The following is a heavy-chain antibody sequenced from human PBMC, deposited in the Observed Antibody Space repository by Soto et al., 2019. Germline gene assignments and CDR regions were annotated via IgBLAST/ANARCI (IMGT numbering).Heavy chain of an antibody. CDR3: ARQDIVLVPADLGGYYHGMDV. Sequence: GGSLKISCKGSGYSFTSYWISWVRQMPGKGVEWMGRIDPSDSYTNYSPSFQGHVTISADKSISTAYLQWSSLKASDTAMYYCARQDIVLVPADLGGYYHGMDVWGQGTTVTVSS. CDR1: GYSFTSYW. D-gene: IGHD2-2*01. J-gene: IGHJ6*02. CDR2: IDPSDSYT. V-gene: IGHV5-10-1*01.